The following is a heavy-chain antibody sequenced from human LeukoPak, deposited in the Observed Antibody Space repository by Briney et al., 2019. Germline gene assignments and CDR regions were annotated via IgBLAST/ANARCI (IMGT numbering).Heavy chain of an antibody. Sequence: GGSLRLSCAASGFTFRSYEMNCVRQAPGKGLEWVPYISSSGSTIYYADSVKGRFTISRDNAKNSLYLQMNTLRAEDTAVYYCARETYYYGSGSYYFDYWGQGTLVTVSS. D-gene: IGHD3-10*01. CDR3: ARETYYYGSGSYYFDY. CDR1: GFTFRSYE. V-gene: IGHV3-48*03. CDR2: ISSSGSTI. J-gene: IGHJ4*02.